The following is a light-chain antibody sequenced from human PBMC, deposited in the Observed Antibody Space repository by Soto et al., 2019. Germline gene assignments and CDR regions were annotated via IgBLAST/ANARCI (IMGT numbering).Light chain of an antibody. V-gene: IGKV3-15*01. CDR2: GAS. CDR3: QQYNNWPGT. J-gene: IGKJ1*01. Sequence: EMVMTQSPATLSVSPGERATLSCRASQSVSSNLAWYQQKPGQAPRLLIHGASTRATGIPARFSGSGSGTEFTLTISSLQSEDFAVYYCQQYNNWPGTFGQGTKVDI. CDR1: QSVSSN.